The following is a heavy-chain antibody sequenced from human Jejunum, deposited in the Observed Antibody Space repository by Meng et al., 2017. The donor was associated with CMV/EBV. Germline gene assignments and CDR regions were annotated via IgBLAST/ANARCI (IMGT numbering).Heavy chain of an antibody. V-gene: IGHV3-21*01. CDR3: ATDYRRGAGPN. CDR2: ITSGSRYI. J-gene: IGHJ4*02. Sequence: AASGFTFSSYWMHWVRQAPGKGLEWVSSITSGSRYIFYTDSVKGRFTLSRDNAKKSLYLQMNSLRAADTAVYYCATDYRRGAGPNWGQGTLVTVSS. D-gene: IGHD6-13*01. CDR1: GFTFSSYW.